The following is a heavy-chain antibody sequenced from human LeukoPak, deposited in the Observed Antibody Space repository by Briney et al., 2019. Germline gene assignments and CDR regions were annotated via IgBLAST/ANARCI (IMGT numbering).Heavy chain of an antibody. CDR2: INPSGGST. V-gene: IGHV1-46*01. CDR1: GYTFTSYY. D-gene: IGHD6-19*01. J-gene: IGHJ6*03. CDR3: ATNGPPRVAGTRIIYYYYMDV. Sequence: ASVKVSCKASGYTFTSYYMHWVRQAPGQGLEWMGIINPSGGSTSYAQKFQGRVTMTEDTSTDTAYMELSNLRSEDTAVYYCATNGPPRVAGTRIIYYYYMDVWGKGTTVTISS.